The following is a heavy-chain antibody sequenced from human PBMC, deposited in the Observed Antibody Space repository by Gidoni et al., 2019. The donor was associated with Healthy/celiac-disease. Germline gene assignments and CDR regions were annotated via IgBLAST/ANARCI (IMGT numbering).Heavy chain of an antibody. CDR3: AKRAAAGSTLSTEVAFHWYFDL. V-gene: IGHV3-23*01. Sequence: AASGFTFSSYAMSWVRQAPGKGLEWVSAISGSGGSTYYADPVKGRFTISRYNSKNTLYLQMNSLRAEDTAVYYCAKRAAAGSTLSTEVAFHWYFDLWGRCTLVTVSS. CDR1: GFTFSSYA. CDR2: ISGSGGST. J-gene: IGHJ2*01. D-gene: IGHD6-13*01.